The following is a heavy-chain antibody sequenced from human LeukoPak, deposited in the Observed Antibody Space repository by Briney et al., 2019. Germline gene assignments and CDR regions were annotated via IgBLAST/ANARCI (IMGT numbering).Heavy chain of an antibody. D-gene: IGHD6-19*01. V-gene: IGHV7-4-1*02. J-gene: IGHJ4*02. Sequence: ASVKVSCKASRYTFTTCAMNWVRQAPGQGLEWMGWINTNTGNPTYAQGFTGRFVFSLDTSVSTAYLQISSLKAEDTAVYYCARGRGAVAGTGNTYYFDYWGQGTLVTVSS. CDR1: RYTFTTCA. CDR2: INTNTGNP. CDR3: ARGRGAVAGTGNTYYFDY.